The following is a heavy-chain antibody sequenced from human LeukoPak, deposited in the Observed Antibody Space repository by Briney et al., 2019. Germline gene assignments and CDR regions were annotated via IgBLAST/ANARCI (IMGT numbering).Heavy chain of an antibody. CDR1: GGSISSGGYY. J-gene: IGHJ3*02. CDR3: ARAPTPYCGGDCYLKGAFDI. CDR2: IYYSGST. D-gene: IGHD2-21*01. Sequence: SETLSLTCTVSGGSISSGGYYWSWIRQHPGKGLEWIGYIYYSGSTYYNPSLKSRVTMSVDTSKNQFSLKLSSVTAADTAVYYCARAPTPYCGGDCYLKGAFDIWGQGTMVTVSS. V-gene: IGHV4-31*03.